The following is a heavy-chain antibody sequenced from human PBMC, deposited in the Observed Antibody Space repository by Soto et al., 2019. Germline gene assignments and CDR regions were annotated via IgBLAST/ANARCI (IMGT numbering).Heavy chain of an antibody. CDR1: GGTFSSYA. J-gene: IGHJ5*02. Sequence: SVKVSCKASGGTFSSYAISWVRQAPGQGLEWMGGIIPIFGTANYAQKFQGRVTITADESTSTAYMELSSLRSEDTAVYYCARDWTTGGSSSWYVWFDPWGQRTLVTVSS. CDR3: ARDWTTGGSSSWYVWFDP. V-gene: IGHV1-69*13. D-gene: IGHD6-13*01. CDR2: IIPIFGTA.